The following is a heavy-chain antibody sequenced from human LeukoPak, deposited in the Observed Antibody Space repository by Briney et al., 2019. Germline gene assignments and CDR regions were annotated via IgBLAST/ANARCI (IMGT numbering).Heavy chain of an antibody. CDR3: ARDYPYSSGWYGVY. D-gene: IGHD6-19*01. CDR2: INPNSGGT. CDR1: GYTSTGYY. V-gene: IGHV1-2*06. Sequence: GASVKVSCKASGYTSTGYYMHWVRQAPGQGLEWMGRINPNSGGTNYAQKFQGRVTMTRDTSISTAYMELSRLRSDDTAVYYCARDYPYSSGWYGVYWGQGTLVTVSS. J-gene: IGHJ4*02.